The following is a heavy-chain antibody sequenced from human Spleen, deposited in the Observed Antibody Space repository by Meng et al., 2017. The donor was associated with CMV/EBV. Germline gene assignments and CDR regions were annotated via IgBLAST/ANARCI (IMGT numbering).Heavy chain of an antibody. V-gene: IGHV3-11*04. CDR2: ISSSGSTI. Sequence: FTFSAYYMSWIRQAPGKGLEWVSYISSSGSTIYYADSVKGRFTISRDNAKNSLYLQMNSLRAEDTAVYYCARVYYDFWSGYLHYFDYWGQGALVTVSS. CDR3: ARVYYDFWSGYLHYFDY. D-gene: IGHD3-3*01. J-gene: IGHJ4*02. CDR1: FTFSAYY.